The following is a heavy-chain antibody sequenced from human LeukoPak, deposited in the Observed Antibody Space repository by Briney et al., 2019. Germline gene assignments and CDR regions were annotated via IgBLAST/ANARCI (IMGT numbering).Heavy chain of an antibody. CDR3: ARPGSNPGGYLDL. D-gene: IGHD4-23*01. CDR2: INPSGGST. Sequence: GASVKVSCKASGYTVTSYYMHWVRQAPGQGREWRGIINPSGGSTSYAQKFQGRVTMTRDTSTSTVYMELSSLRSEAQAVYSCARPGSNPGGYLDLWGRGTLVTVSS. V-gene: IGHV1-46*01. J-gene: IGHJ2*01. CDR1: GYTVTSYY.